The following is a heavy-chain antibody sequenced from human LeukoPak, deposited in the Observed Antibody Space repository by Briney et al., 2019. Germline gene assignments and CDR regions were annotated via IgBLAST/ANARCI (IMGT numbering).Heavy chain of an antibody. D-gene: IGHD1-26*01. J-gene: IGHJ4*02. V-gene: IGHV1-3*01. CDR1: GYTFTSYA. CDR3: ARDSGSGSNDY. CDR2: ISAGNGNT. Sequence: ASVKVSCKASGYTFTSYAIHWGRQAPGQRLEWMGWISAGNGNTKYSQNFQGRVTFISNTSATTAFMELSSLRSEDAAVYYCARDSGSGSNDYWGQGTLVTVSS.